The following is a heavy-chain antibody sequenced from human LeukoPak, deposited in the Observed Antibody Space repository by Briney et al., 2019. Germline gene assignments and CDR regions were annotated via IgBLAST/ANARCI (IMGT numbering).Heavy chain of an antibody. D-gene: IGHD3-10*02. CDR2: IKQDGSEK. Sequence: GGSLRLSCAASGFTFSSYWMTWVRQAPGKGLECVATIKQDGSEKYYVDSVKGRFTISRDNVKNSLYLQMNSLRAEDTAVYYCAELGITMIGGVWGKGTTVTISS. J-gene: IGHJ6*04. CDR1: GFTFSSYW. V-gene: IGHV3-7*01. CDR3: AELGITMIGGV.